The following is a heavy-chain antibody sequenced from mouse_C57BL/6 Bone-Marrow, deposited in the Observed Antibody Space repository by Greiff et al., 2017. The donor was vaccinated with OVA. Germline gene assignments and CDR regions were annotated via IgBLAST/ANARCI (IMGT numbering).Heavy chain of an antibody. J-gene: IGHJ3*01. CDR3: ARPSFTTVVARGFAY. V-gene: IGHV5-9*01. CDR1: GFTFSSYT. CDR2: ISGGGGNT. Sequence: EVKLVESGGGLVKPGGSLKLSCAASGFTFSSYTMSWVRQTPEKRLEWVATISGGGGNTYYPDSVKGRFTISRDNAKNTLYLQMSSLRSEDTALYYCARPSFTTVVARGFAYWGQGTLVTVSA. D-gene: IGHD1-1*01.